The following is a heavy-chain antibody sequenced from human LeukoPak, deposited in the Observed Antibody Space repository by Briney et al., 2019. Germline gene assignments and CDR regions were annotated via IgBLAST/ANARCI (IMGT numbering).Heavy chain of an antibody. CDR1: GYTFTGYY. CDR2: INPNSGGT. V-gene: IGHV1-2*02. J-gene: IGHJ1*01. Sequence: ASVKVSCKASGYTFTGYYMHWVRQAPGQGLEWMGWINPNSGGTNYAQKFQGRVTMTRDTSISTAYMELSRLRSDDTAVYYCARDNRFEEYYYDSSGSPYQHWGQGTLVTVSS. D-gene: IGHD3-22*01. CDR3: ARDNRFEEYYYDSSGSPYQH.